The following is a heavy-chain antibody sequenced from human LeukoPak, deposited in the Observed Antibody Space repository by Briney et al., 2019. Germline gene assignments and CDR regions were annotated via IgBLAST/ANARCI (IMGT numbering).Heavy chain of an antibody. D-gene: IGHD4-23*01. CDR3: ARSGLRWYYYYYMDV. CDR1: GGTFSSYA. J-gene: IGHJ6*03. Sequence: GASVKVSCKASGGTFSSYAISWVRQAPGQGLEWMGGIIPIFGTANYAQKFQGRVTITADESTSTAYMELSSLRSEDTAVYYCARSGLRWYYYYYMDVWGKGTTVTVSS. CDR2: IIPIFGTA. V-gene: IGHV1-69*13.